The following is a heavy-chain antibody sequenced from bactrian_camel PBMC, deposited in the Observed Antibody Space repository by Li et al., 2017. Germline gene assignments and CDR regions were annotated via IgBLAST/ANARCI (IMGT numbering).Heavy chain of an antibody. J-gene: IGHJ6*01. V-gene: IGHV3S6*01. CDR2: ILLRGDDT. CDR1: GYTYSNNC. CDR3: MGDYRPDFVVGVSDIEHFGY. Sequence: QVQLVESGGGSVQAGGSLRLSCAVSGYTYSNNCMGWVRQAPGKEREGVAAILLRGDDTAYADAVKGRFTISKDIIKKTLYLQMDNLQPEDTAIYYCMGDYRPDFVVGVSDIEHFGYRGQGTQVTVS. D-gene: IGHD1*01.